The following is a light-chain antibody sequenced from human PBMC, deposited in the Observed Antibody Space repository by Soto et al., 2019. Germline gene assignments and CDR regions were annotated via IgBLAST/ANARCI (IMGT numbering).Light chain of an antibody. V-gene: IGKV3D-20*02. CDR2: GAP. Sequence: EIVLTQSPGTLSLSPGERATLSCRASQSVSNNYLAWYQQKPSQAPILLIYGAPNRATGIPDRCSGRGSLTFFTLTISGLDPEDFAVYYCQQRSNWPPITFGQGTRLEIK. CDR1: QSVSNNY. CDR3: QQRSNWPPIT. J-gene: IGKJ5*01.